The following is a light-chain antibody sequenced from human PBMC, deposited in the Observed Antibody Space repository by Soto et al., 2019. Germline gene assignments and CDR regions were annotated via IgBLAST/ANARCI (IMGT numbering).Light chain of an antibody. CDR2: GNN. V-gene: IGLV1-40*01. J-gene: IGLJ3*02. CDR3: QSYDSSLSAWV. CDR1: SSNIGAGYD. Sequence: QTVVTQPPSVSGAPGQRVTISCTGSSSNIGAGYDVHWYQQPPGTAPKLLIYGNNNRPSGVPDRFSGSKSGTSASLAITGLQAEDEADYYCQSYDSSLSAWVFGGGTKVTVL.